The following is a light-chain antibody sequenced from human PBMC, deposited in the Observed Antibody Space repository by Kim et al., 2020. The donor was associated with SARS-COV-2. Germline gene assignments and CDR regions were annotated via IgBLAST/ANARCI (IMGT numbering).Light chain of an antibody. CDR2: GAS. CDR1: QNVDSTY. V-gene: IGKV3-20*01. J-gene: IGKJ4*01. CDR3: QQYGSSPLT. Sequence: PGERAIRACRASQNVDSTYLAWYQQRPGQAPRLLIYGASSRATGIPDRFSGSGSGTDFTLTISRLEPEDFAVYYCQQYGSSPLTFGGGTKLEI.